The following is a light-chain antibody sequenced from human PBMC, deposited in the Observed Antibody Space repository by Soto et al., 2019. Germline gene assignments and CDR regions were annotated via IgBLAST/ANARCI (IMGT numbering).Light chain of an antibody. V-gene: IGLV1-40*01. CDR1: TSNIGAGYD. CDR2: DKN. CDR3: HSYDSSLNSPLV. Sequence: QSVLTQPPSVSGAAGQRVSISCTGSTSNIGAGYDVHWYQQLPGTAPKLLIYDKNNRPSGVPDRFSASKSGTSASLAITGLQAEDEADYYCHSYDSSLNSPLVFGGGTKLTVL. J-gene: IGLJ2*01.